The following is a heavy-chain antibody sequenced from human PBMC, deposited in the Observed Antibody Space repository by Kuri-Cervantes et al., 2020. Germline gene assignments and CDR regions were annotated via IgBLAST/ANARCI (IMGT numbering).Heavy chain of an antibody. V-gene: IGHV4-38-2*02. CDR3: ARTEHSSGWYAGAFDI. J-gene: IGHJ3*02. D-gene: IGHD6-19*01. CDR2: IYHSGST. CDR1: GYSISSGYY. Sequence: ESLKISCSVSGYSISSGYYWGWIRQPPGKGLEWIGSIYHSGSTYYNPSLKSRVTISVDTSKNQFSLKLSSVTAADTAVYYCARTEHSSGWYAGAFDIWGQGTMVTVSS.